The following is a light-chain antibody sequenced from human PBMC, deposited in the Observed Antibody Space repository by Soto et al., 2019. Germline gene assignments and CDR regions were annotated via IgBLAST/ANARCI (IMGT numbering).Light chain of an antibody. CDR3: QQYAASPFT. CDR2: GAS. CDR1: QAVTSNF. V-gene: IGKV3-20*01. Sequence: EIVLTQSPGTLSLSPGERATFSCRASQAVTSNFLAWYQKKPGQAPRLLIYGASSRATGIPDRFSGSGSGTDFTLTIASLEPEDFAVYSCQQYAASPFTFGQGTKVEIK. J-gene: IGKJ1*01.